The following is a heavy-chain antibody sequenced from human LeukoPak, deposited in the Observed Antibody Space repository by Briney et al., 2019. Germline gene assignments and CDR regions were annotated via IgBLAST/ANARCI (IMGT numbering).Heavy chain of an antibody. CDR2: IYYSGST. CDR1: GGSINSHY. CDR3: VRRDNTGWNYFDY. Sequence: SETLSLTCTVSGGSINSHYWSWIRQPPGKGLEWIGDIYYSGSTKYNPSLKSRVTISVYTSKNHLSLKLTSVLAADTAIYYCVRRDNTGWNYFDYWGQGILVTASS. V-gene: IGHV4-59*08. J-gene: IGHJ4*02. D-gene: IGHD6-19*01.